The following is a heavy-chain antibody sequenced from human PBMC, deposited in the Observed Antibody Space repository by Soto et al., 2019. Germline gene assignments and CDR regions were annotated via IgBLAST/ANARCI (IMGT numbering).Heavy chain of an antibody. J-gene: IGHJ6*02. Sequence: QVQLVQSGSEVKKPGSSVKVSCKASGGSFSSYGITWVRQVPGQGLEWMGTIIPIFDTANYAQKFQGRVRITADKSTTKGYMERKDVRAEDTAVYYCASAQWIYGVAVWGQWTTVTVSS. CDR1: GGSFSSYG. V-gene: IGHV1-69*06. CDR2: IIPIFDTA. CDR3: ASAQWIYGVAV. D-gene: IGHD6-19*01.